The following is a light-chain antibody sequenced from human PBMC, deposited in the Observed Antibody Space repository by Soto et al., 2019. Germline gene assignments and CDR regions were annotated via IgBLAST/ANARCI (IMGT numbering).Light chain of an antibody. CDR1: QSVSSSY. J-gene: IGKJ1*01. CDR2: GAS. V-gene: IGKV3-20*01. Sequence: EIVLTQSPGTLSLSPGERATLSCRASQSVSSSYLAWYQQKPGQAPRLLIYGASSRATGIPDRFSGSGFGTDFTLTISRLETEDFAVYYCQQYGSSPKTFGQGTKVDIK. CDR3: QQYGSSPKT.